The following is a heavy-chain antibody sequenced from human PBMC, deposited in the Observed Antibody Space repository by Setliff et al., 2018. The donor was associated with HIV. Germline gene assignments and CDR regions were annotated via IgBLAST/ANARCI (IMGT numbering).Heavy chain of an antibody. CDR3: SINSPLSS. D-gene: IGHD6-6*01. CDR2: IKNRPAGGTT. J-gene: IGHJ4*02. Sequence: GESLKISCAASGFSNSALHWVRQAPGKGLEWVGRIKNRPAGGTTEYAAPVKGRFTISRDDSKNMAYLQMNSLKIEDTALYFCSINSPLSSWGQGTLVTVS. CDR1: GFSNSA. V-gene: IGHV3-15*01.